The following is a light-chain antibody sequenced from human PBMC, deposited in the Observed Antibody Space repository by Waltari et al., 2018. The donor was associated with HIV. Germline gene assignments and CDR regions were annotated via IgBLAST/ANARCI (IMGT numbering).Light chain of an antibody. J-gene: IGLJ3*02. CDR2: DDR. Sequence: SYVLTQPPSVSVATGQTARITCGGDNIGTKSVHWYQQNPGQAPVLVVYDDRDRPSGIPERFSGSNSGNTATLTVSRVEVGDEADYYCQVWDGSSDHWVFGGGTKLTVL. CDR1: NIGTKS. V-gene: IGLV3-21*02. CDR3: QVWDGSSDHWV.